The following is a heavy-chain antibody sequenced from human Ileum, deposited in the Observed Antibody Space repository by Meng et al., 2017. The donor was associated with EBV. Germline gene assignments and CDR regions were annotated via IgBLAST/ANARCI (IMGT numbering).Heavy chain of an antibody. CDR3: ARAHPVVYFFDY. CDR1: GGSISSGGHS. CDR2: IQHSGST. V-gene: IGHV4-30-2*01. D-gene: IGHD4-23*01. Sequence: QLQLQEAGSGTVKPSQTLSLPCAVSGGSISSGGHSWSWIRQPPGKGLEWIGDIQHSGSTYYNPSLKSRVTISVDRSRNQFSLKLSSVTAADTAVYYCARAHPVVYFFDYWGQGTLVTVSS. J-gene: IGHJ4*02.